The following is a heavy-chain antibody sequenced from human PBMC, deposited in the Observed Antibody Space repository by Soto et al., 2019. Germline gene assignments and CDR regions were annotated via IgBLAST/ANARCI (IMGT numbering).Heavy chain of an antibody. D-gene: IGHD6-19*01. CDR3: ARDPWDYSGWPLPIDY. CDR2: ISSSSSYI. Sequence: EVQLVESGGGLVKPGGSLRLSCAASGFTFSSYSMNWVRQAPGKGLEWVSSISSSSSYIYYADSVKGRFTISRDNAKNSLYLQMNSLRAEDTAVYYCARDPWDYSGWPLPIDYWGQGTLVTVSS. J-gene: IGHJ4*02. CDR1: GFTFSSYS. V-gene: IGHV3-21*01.